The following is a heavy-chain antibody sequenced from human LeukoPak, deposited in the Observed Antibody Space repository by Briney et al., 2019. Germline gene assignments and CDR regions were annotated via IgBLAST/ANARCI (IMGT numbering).Heavy chain of an antibody. D-gene: IGHD4-17*01. CDR3: ATGNYGDYIY. V-gene: IGHV1-24*01. CDR1: GYTLTELS. CDR2: FDPEDGET. J-gene: IGHJ4*02. Sequence: ASVKVSCKVSGYTLTELSMHWVRQAPGKGLEWMGGFDPEDGETIYAQKFQGRVTMTGDTSTDTAYMELSSLRSEDTAVYYCATGNYGDYIYWGQGTLVTVSS.